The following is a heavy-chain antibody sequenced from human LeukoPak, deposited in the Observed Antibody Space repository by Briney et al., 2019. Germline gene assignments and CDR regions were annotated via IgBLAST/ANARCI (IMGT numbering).Heavy chain of an antibody. J-gene: IGHJ4*02. Sequence: SETLSLTCTVSGGSISSYYWSWIRQPPGKGLEWIGYIYYSGSTNYNPSLKSRVTISVDTSKNQFSLKLSSVTAADTAVYYCAREDSSSWAMRYWGQGTLVTVSS. CDR3: AREDSSSWAMRY. CDR2: IYYSGST. CDR1: GGSISSYY. D-gene: IGHD6-13*01. V-gene: IGHV4-59*01.